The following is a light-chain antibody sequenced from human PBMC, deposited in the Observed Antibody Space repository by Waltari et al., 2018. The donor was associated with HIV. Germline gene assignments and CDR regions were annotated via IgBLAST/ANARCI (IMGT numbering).Light chain of an antibody. V-gene: IGLV1-51*01. J-gene: IGLJ3*02. CDR2: DNN. Sequence: QSVLTQPPSVSAAPGQKVTISCPGSSSNIGNNDVSWYQQLPGTAPKLLIYDNNKRPSGIPDRFSGSKSGTSATLGITGLQTGDEADYYCGTWDSSLSAGWVFGGGTKLTVL. CDR3: GTWDSSLSAGWV. CDR1: SSNIGNND.